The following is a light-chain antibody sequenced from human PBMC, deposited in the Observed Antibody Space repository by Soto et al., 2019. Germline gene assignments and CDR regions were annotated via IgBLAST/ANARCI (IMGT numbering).Light chain of an antibody. CDR2: GNS. Sequence: QSVLTQPPSVSGAPGQRVTISCTGSSSNIGAGYDVHWYQQLPGTAPKLLIYGNSNRPSGVPDRFSGSKSSTSASLAITGHQAEDEADYYCQAYDSSLSGSVVFGGGTKLTVL. J-gene: IGLJ2*01. CDR3: QAYDSSLSGSVV. CDR1: SSNIGAGYD. V-gene: IGLV1-40*01.